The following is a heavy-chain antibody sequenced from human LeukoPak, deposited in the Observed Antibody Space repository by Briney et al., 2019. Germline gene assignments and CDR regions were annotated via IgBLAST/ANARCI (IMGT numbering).Heavy chain of an antibody. CDR2: SDPKDGET. V-gene: IGHV1-24*01. Sequence: AAVKLSCKFSGYTLTELSMHWVRQAPGKGLEWMGGSDPKDGETIYAQRFQGRVTMTEDTSTDTAYMELSSLRSEDTAVYYCATDPPKTMRVVKLDYYYGMDVWGQGTTVTVSS. CDR1: GYTLTELS. D-gene: IGHD3-3*01. J-gene: IGHJ6*02. CDR3: ATDPPKTMRVVKLDYYYGMDV.